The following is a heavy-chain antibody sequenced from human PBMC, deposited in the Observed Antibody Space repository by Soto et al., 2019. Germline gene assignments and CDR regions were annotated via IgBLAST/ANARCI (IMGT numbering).Heavy chain of an antibody. CDR3: ARGGVSYYYYMDV. V-gene: IGHV3-7*01. J-gene: IGHJ6*03. CDR1: SGSISSSNW. CDR2: IKQDGSEK. Sequence: ETLSLTCAVSSGSISSSNWWSWVRQPPGKGLEWVANIKQDGSEKYYVDSVKGRFTISRDNAKNSLYLQMNSLRAEDTAVYYCARGGVSYYYYMDVWGKGTTVTVSS.